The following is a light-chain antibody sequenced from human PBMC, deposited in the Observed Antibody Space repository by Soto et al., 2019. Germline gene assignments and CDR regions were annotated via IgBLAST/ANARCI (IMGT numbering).Light chain of an antibody. CDR3: QHDSSFPFT. CDR2: AAS. V-gene: IGKV1-12*01. CDR1: QRISNW. Sequence: DIQMTQSPSSVSASVGDRVTITCRASQRISNWVTWYQQKPEKAPNLMIYAASTLQSGDPSRFSCSGSGTDFILAISSLQPEDSATYYCQHDSSFPFTVGPGTKVDV. J-gene: IGKJ3*01.